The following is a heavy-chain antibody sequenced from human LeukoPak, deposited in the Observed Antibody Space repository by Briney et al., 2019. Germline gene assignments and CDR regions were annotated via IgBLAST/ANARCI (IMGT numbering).Heavy chain of an antibody. CDR1: GGSISSYY. D-gene: IGHD2-2*02. CDR2: IYYSGST. Sequence: SETLSLTCTVSGGSISSYYWNWIRQPPGKGLEWIGYIYYSGSTNYNPSLKSRVTISVDTSKNQFSLKLSSVTAADTAVYYCATNRRGYCSSTSCYTDYYYYYYMDVWGKGTTVTVSS. J-gene: IGHJ6*03. CDR3: ATNRRGYCSSTSCYTDYYYYYYMDV. V-gene: IGHV4-59*01.